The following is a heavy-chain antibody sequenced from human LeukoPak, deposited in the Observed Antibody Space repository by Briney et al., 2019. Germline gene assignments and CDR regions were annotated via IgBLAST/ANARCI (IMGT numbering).Heavy chain of an antibody. Sequence: PSETLSLTCTVSGGSISSYYWSWIRQPPGKGLEWIGYIYYSGNTNYNPSLKSRVTISVDTSKNQFSLKLSSVTAADTAVYYCARYGDYVYNWFDPWGQGVLVTVSS. CDR1: GGSISSYY. CDR2: IYYSGNT. D-gene: IGHD4-17*01. J-gene: IGHJ5*02. V-gene: IGHV4-59*01. CDR3: ARYGDYVYNWFDP.